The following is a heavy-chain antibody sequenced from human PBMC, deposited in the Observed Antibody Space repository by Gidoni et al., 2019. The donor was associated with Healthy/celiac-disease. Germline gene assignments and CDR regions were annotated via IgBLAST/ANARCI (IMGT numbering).Heavy chain of an antibody. CDR1: GFTVSSNY. V-gene: IGHV3-66*01. D-gene: IGHD3-22*01. Sequence: EVQLVESGGGLVQPGGSLRPSCAASGFTVSSNYLSWLRQAPGKGLEWVSVIYSGGSTYYADSVKGRFTISRDNSKNTLYLQMNSLRAEDTAVYYCAGGRSYYYDSSGNLYYYYGMDVWGQGTTVTASS. CDR2: IYSGGST. J-gene: IGHJ6*02. CDR3: AGGRSYYYDSSGNLYYYYGMDV.